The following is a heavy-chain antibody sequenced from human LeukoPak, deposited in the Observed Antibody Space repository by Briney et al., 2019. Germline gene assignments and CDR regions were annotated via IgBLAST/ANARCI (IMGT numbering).Heavy chain of an antibody. CDR1: GFTFSTYN. V-gene: IGHV3-21*01. D-gene: IGHD3-9*01. CDR3: ASNFRYLDV. CDR2: ITFSSDYI. J-gene: IGHJ6*04. Sequence: PGGSLRLSCSASGFTFSTYNMNWVRQAPGKGLEWVSSITFSSDYIYYADSVKGRFTISRDNAKNSLYLQMNSLRAEDTAVHYCASNFRYLDVWGKGTTVTVSS.